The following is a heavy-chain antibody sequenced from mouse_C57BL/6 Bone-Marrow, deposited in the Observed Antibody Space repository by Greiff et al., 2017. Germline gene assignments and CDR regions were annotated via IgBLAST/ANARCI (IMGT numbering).Heavy chain of an antibody. Sequence: VQLQQSGPELVKPGASVKISCKASGYTFTDYYMNWVKQSHGKSLEWIGDINPNNGGTSYNQKFKGKATLTVDKSSSTAYMELRSLTSEDSAVYYCARERVTMITSWFAYWGQGTLVTVSA. D-gene: IGHD2-4*01. V-gene: IGHV1-26*01. CDR3: ARERVTMITSWFAY. CDR2: INPNNGGT. J-gene: IGHJ3*01. CDR1: GYTFTDYY.